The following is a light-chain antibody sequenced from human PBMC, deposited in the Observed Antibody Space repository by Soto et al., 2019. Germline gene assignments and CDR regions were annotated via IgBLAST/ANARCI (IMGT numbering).Light chain of an antibody. Sequence: EIVLTQSPATLSLSPGERATLSCRASQSVSNYLSWYQQKPGLAPRLLMYETSRRATGIPARFSGSGSGTDFTLTISRLEPEDFAVYYCQQYGSSPFTFGPGTKVDI. CDR1: QSVSNY. CDR3: QQYGSSPFT. CDR2: ETS. V-gene: IGKV3D-20*01. J-gene: IGKJ3*01.